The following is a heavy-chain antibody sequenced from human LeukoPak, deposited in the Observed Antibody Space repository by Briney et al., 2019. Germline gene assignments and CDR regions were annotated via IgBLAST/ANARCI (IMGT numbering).Heavy chain of an antibody. CDR3: VKEGTPRSCTWYDS. CDR2: IAYDGSSQ. J-gene: IGHJ5*01. V-gene: IGHV3-30*18. D-gene: IGHD2-15*01. Sequence: PGRSLRLSCAASGFTFSTYGMPWVRQAPGKGLEWVAVIAYDGSSQFYADSVKGRFVISRDNSKNILFLQMNSLRGEDAAVYYCVKEGTPRSCTWYDSWGQGTLVTVSS. CDR1: GFTFSTYG.